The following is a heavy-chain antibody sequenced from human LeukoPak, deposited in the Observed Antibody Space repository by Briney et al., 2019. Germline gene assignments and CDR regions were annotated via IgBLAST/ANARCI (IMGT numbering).Heavy chain of an antibody. J-gene: IGHJ4*02. CDR3: ARHLPYSSSWYSSLDY. D-gene: IGHD6-13*01. V-gene: IGHV3-33*01. CDR1: GFTFSSYG. CDR2: IWYDGSNK. Sequence: GGSLRLSCAASGFTFSSYGMHWVRQAPGKGLEWVAGIWYDGSNKYYADSVKGRFTISRDNSKNSLYLQMNSLRAEDTAVYYCARHLPYSSSWYSSLDYWGQGTLVTVSS.